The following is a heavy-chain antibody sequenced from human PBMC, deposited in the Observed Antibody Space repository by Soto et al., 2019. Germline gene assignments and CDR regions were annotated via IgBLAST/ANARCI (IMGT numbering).Heavy chain of an antibody. CDR3: AKMDYGEPNFDY. CDR1: GFTFSSYG. D-gene: IGHD4-17*01. CDR2: ISYDGSNK. Sequence: GGSLRLSCAASGFTFSSYGMHWVRQAPGKGLEWVAVISYDGSNKYYADSVKGRFTISRDNSKNTLYLQMNSLRAEDTAVYYCAKMDYGEPNFDYLGQGTLVTVSS. V-gene: IGHV3-30*18. J-gene: IGHJ4*02.